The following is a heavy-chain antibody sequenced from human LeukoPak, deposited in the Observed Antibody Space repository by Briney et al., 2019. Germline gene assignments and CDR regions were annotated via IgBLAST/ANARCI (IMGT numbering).Heavy chain of an antibody. J-gene: IGHJ6*02. D-gene: IGHD3-22*01. V-gene: IGHV1-69*13. CDR1: GGTFSSYA. CDR2: IIPIFGTA. Sequence: SVKVSCKASGGTFSSYAISWVRQAPGQGLEWMGAIIPIFGTANYAQKFQGRVTITADESTSTAYMELSSLRSEDTAVYYCARNLYYDSPSLYYYYGMDVWGQGTTVTVSS. CDR3: ARNLYYDSPSLYYYYGMDV.